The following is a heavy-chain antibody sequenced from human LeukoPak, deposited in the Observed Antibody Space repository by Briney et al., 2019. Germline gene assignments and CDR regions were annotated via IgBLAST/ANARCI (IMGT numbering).Heavy chain of an antibody. Sequence: GGSLRLSCAASGFTFSSYWMSWVRQAPGKGLEWVANIKKDGSEKYYVDSVKGRFTVSRDNAKTSLYLQMNSLRAEDTAVYYCARDLSGVTGYTYGRGIDYWGQGTPVTVS. D-gene: IGHD5-18*01. CDR1: GFTFSSYW. CDR2: IKKDGSEK. V-gene: IGHV3-7*01. CDR3: ARDLSGVTGYTYGRGIDY. J-gene: IGHJ4*02.